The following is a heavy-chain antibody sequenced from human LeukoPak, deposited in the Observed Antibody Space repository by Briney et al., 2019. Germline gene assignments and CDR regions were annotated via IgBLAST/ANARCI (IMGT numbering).Heavy chain of an antibody. D-gene: IGHD5-18*01. J-gene: IGHJ4*02. CDR1: GFTFRSYA. CDR3: ARDSGYSYADDY. V-gene: IGHV3-48*02. Sequence: GGSLRLSCAASGFTFRSYAMQWVRQAPGKGLEWVSYIAYNSGTIFYADSVKGRFTISRDNAKDSLYLQMSSLRDEDTAVYYCARDSGYSYADDYWGQGTLVTVSS. CDR2: IAYNSGTI.